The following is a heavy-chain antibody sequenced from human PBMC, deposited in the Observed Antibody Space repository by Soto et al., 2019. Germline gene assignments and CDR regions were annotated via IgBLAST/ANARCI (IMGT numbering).Heavy chain of an antibody. CDR1: GYTFTSYG. Sequence: VTVSCKASGYTFTSYGISWVRQAPGQGLEGMGWISAYNGNTHYAQKLQGRVTMTTDTSTGTAYMELRSLRSDDTAVYCCPRHQSTWYASFDYWGQGTLVTVSS. CDR3: PRHQSTWYASFDY. CDR2: ISAYNGNT. J-gene: IGHJ4*02. V-gene: IGHV1-18*01. D-gene: IGHD6-13*01.